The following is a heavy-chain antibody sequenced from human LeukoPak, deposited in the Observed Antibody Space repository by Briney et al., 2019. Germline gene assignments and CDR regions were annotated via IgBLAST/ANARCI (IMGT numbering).Heavy chain of an antibody. V-gene: IGHV1-69*13. D-gene: IGHD3-22*01. CDR2: IIPIFGTA. J-gene: IGHJ4*02. CDR1: GGTFSSYA. Sequence: ASVKVSCKASGGTFSSYAISWVRQAPGQGLEWMGGIIPIFGTANYAQKFQGRVTITADESTSTAYMELSSLRSEDTAVYYCARDNYYDRGAFDYWGQGTLVTVSS. CDR3: ARDNYYDRGAFDY.